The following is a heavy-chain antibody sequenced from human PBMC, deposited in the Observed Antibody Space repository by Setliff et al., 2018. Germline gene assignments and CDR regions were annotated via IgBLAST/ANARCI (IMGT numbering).Heavy chain of an antibody. Sequence: GGSLRLSCAASGFSLSDHYVDWVRQAPGKGLEWVGRVRSRINNFATAYDASVKGRFIISRDDSKNTAYLQMNSLRVEDTAVYYCVTDPPFSGWSFDSWGQGTLVTVSS. CDR1: GFSLSDHY. D-gene: IGHD6-19*01. V-gene: IGHV3-72*01. J-gene: IGHJ4*02. CDR3: VTDPPFSGWSFDS. CDR2: VRSRINNFAT.